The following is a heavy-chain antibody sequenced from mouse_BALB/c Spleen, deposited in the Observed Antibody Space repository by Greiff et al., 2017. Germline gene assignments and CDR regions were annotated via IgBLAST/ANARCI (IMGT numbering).Heavy chain of an antibody. CDR3: ARSLYDGYWFAY. CDR1: GYAFTNYL. CDR2: INPGSGGT. Sequence: QVQLQQSGAELVRPGTSVKVSCKASGYAFTNYLIEWVKQRPGQGLVWIGVINPGSGGTNYNEKFKGKATLTADKSSSTAYMQLSSLTSDDSAVYFCARSLYDGYWFAYWGQGTLVTVSA. D-gene: IGHD2-3*01. J-gene: IGHJ3*01. V-gene: IGHV1-54*01.